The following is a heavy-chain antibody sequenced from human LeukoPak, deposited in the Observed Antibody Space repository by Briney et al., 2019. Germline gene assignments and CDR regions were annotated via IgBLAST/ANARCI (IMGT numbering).Heavy chain of an antibody. CDR1: GYNFINYW. CDR3: ARGDVDWSYLDN. V-gene: IGHV5-51*01. Sequence: GESLKISCKGSGYNFINYWIGWVRQMPGKGLEWMGIIYPGDSDTRYSPSFQGQVTISADKSISTAYLQWSSLKASDSAIYYCARGDVDWSYLDNWGQGTLVTVSS. J-gene: IGHJ4*02. D-gene: IGHD3-9*01. CDR2: IYPGDSDT.